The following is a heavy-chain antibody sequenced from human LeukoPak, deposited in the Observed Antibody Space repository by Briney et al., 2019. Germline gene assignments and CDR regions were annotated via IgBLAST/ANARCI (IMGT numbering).Heavy chain of an antibody. CDR1: GLTFSSYA. J-gene: IGHJ4*02. CDR3: AKTGNNNEGSFDF. CDR2: ISGSGAAT. Sequence: PGGSLRLSCATSGLTFSSYAMSWVCQAPGKGLEWVSAISGSGAATYYADSVKVRFTISRDNSKNTLYLQMNSLRAEDTAIYYCAKTGNNNEGSFDFWGQGTLVTVSS. V-gene: IGHV3-23*01. D-gene: IGHD1/OR15-1a*01.